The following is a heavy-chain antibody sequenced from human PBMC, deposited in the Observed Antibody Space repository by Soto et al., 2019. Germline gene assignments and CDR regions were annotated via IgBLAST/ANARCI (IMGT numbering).Heavy chain of an antibody. Sequence: EVQILESGGDLVQPGGSLRLSCTASGFTFSSYAMSWVRQAPGKGLEWVSNTRGDGGTTYYADSVKGRFTISRDNSRNTLFLQMSSLRVEDTAVYYCVRRRDYYDGMDVWGQGTTVTVSS. CDR2: TRGDGGTT. CDR3: VRRRDYYDGMDV. V-gene: IGHV3-23*01. CDR1: GFTFSSYA. J-gene: IGHJ6*02.